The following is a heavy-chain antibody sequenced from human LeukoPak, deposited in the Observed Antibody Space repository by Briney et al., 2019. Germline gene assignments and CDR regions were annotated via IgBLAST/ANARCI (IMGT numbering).Heavy chain of an antibody. V-gene: IGHV3-7*03. CDR1: GFMFSSNW. Sequence: GGSLRLSCAASGFMFSSNWMSWVRLAPGKGLEWVANIREDGTETYYVDSVKGRFTISRDNAKNSLYLQMNSLRVEGTAVYYCAKEGRSLQTYWGQGTLVTVSS. J-gene: IGHJ4*02. CDR2: IREDGTET. D-gene: IGHD5-24*01. CDR3: AKEGRSLQTY.